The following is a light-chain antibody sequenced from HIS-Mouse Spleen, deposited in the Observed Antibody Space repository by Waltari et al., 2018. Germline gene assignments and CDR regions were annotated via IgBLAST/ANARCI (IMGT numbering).Light chain of an antibody. Sequence: SYELTHPPSVSVSPGQTARITCSGDALPKKYAYWYQQKSGQAPVLVIYEDSKRPSGIPERVSGSSSGTMATLTISGAQVEDEADYYCYSTDSSGNHRVFGGGTKLTVL. J-gene: IGLJ2*01. CDR2: EDS. V-gene: IGLV3-10*01. CDR3: YSTDSSGNHRV. CDR1: ALPKKY.